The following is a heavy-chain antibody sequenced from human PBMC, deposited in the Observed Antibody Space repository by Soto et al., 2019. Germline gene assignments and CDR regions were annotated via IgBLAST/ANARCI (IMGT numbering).Heavy chain of an antibody. V-gene: IGHV4-59*08. CDR3: ASLLYYGDYVRY. Sequence: SETLSLTCAVYGGSFSGYYWGWIRQPPGKGLEWIGSIYYSGSTNYNPSLKSRVTISVDTSKNQFSLKLSSVTAADTAVYYCASLLYYGDYVRYWGQGTLVTVSS. D-gene: IGHD4-17*01. J-gene: IGHJ4*02. CDR2: IYYSGST. CDR1: GGSFSGYY.